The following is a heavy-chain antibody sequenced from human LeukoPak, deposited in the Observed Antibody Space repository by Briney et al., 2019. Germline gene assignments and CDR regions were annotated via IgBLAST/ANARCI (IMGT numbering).Heavy chain of an antibody. CDR3: ARGGSRGMDV. V-gene: IGHV3-48*03. CDR1: GFTSSSYE. Sequence: GGSLRLSCAASGFTSSSYEMNWVRQAPGKGLEWVSYISSSGSTIYYADSVKGRFTISRDNAKNSLYLQMNSLRAEDTAVYYCARGGSRGMDVWGQGTTVTVSS. CDR2: ISSSGSTI. D-gene: IGHD1-26*01. J-gene: IGHJ6*02.